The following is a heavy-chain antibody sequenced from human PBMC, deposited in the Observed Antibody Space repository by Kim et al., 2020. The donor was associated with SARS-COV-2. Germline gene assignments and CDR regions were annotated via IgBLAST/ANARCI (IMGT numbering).Heavy chain of an antibody. CDR2: INTNTGNP. J-gene: IGHJ5*02. V-gene: IGHV7-4-1*02. CDR3: ARLTFGEDYNWFDP. CDR1: GYTFTSYA. Sequence: ASVKVSCKASGYTFTSYAMNWVRQAPGQGLEWMRWINTNTGNPTYAQGFTGRFVFSLDTSVSTAYLQISSLKAEDTAVYYCARLTFGEDYNWFDPWGQGTLVTVSS. D-gene: IGHD3-10*01.